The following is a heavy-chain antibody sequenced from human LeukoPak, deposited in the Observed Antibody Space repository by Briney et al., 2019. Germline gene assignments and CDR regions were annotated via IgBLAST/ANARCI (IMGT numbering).Heavy chain of an antibody. J-gene: IGHJ3*02. Sequence: GGSLRLSCAASGFTVSSNYMSWVRQAPGKGLEWVSVIYSGGSTYYADSVKGRFTISRDNSKNTLYLQMISLRAEDTAAYYCARGQMYYYDSSGYSTFDAFDIWGQGTMVTVSS. CDR1: GFTVSSNY. CDR2: IYSGGST. D-gene: IGHD3-22*01. V-gene: IGHV3-66*01. CDR3: ARGQMYYYDSSGYSTFDAFDI.